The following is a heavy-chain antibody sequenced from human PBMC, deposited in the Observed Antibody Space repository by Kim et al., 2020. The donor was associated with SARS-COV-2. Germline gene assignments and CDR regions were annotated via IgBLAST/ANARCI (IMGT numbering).Heavy chain of an antibody. CDR3: ARRPRLNWTIGY. V-gene: IGHV3-48*03. CDR2: ISNSGSTTI. Sequence: GGSLRLSCAASGFTFSSYEMNWVRQAPGKGLEWVAYISNSGSTTIYNADSVKGRFTISRDNAKDSLLLQMNSLSGDDTVVYYCARRPRLNWTIGYCGQG. D-gene: IGHD1-20*01. J-gene: IGHJ4*02. CDR1: GFTFSSYE.